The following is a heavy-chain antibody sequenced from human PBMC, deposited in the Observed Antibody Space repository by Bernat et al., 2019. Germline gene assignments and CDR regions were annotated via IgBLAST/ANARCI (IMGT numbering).Heavy chain of an antibody. V-gene: IGHV3-53*01. J-gene: IGHJ6*04. Sequence: EVQLVESGGGLIQPGGSLRLSCAASGFTVSSNYMSWVRQAPGKGLEWVSVIYSGGSTYYADSVKGGFTISRDNSKNTLYLQMNSLRAEDTAVYYCAREPGYCSGGSCSRMDVWGKGTTVTVSS. CDR1: GFTVSSNY. CDR3: AREPGYCSGGSCSRMDV. D-gene: IGHD2-15*01. CDR2: IYSGGST.